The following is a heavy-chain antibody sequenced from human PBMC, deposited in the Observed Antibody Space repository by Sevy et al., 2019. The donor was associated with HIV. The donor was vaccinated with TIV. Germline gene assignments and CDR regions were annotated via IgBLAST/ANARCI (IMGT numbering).Heavy chain of an antibody. J-gene: IGHJ3*02. CDR3: ARDAYYYDSSGYDAFDI. CDR2: IYYSGST. CDR1: GGSISSYY. V-gene: IGHV4-59*01. Sequence: SETLSLTCTVSGGSISSYYWSWIRQPPGKGLEWIGYIYYSGSTNYNPSLKSRVTISVDTSKNQYSLKLSSVTAADTAVYYCARDAYYYDSSGYDAFDIWGQGTMVTVSS. D-gene: IGHD3-22*01.